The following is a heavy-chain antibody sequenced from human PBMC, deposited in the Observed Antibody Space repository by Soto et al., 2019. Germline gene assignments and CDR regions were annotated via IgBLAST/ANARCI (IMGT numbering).Heavy chain of an antibody. Sequence: ASVKVSCKVSGYTLTELSMHWVRQAPGKGLEWMGGFDPEDGETIYAQKFQGRVTMTEDTSTDTAYMELSSLRSEGTAVYYCATERPIAAAGTVAFDIWGQGTMVTVSS. CDR3: ATERPIAAAGTVAFDI. J-gene: IGHJ3*02. CDR1: GYTLTELS. V-gene: IGHV1-24*01. CDR2: FDPEDGET. D-gene: IGHD6-13*01.